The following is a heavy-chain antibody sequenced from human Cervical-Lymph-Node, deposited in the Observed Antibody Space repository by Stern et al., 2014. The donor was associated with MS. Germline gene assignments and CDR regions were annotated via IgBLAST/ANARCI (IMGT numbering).Heavy chain of an antibody. CDR3: ARSDRLWGSFDY. V-gene: IGHV4-31*03. D-gene: IGHD3-16*01. CDR2: IPYIGST. CDR1: GASISTVGYY. J-gene: IGHJ4*02. Sequence: PLQESGPGLVKPSQTLSLTCTVSGASISTVGYYWSWIRQHPGKGLEWIAYIPYIGSTYYNPSLKSRVSISADTSKNQFSLNLTSVTAADTALYYCARSDRLWGSFDYWGQGTLVAVSS.